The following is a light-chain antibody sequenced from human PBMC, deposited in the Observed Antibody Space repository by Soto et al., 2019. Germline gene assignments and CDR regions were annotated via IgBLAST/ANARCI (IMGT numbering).Light chain of an antibody. CDR3: QQYGSSYPWT. CDR2: GAS. V-gene: IGKV3-20*01. J-gene: IGKJ1*01. CDR1: QRVSSGY. Sequence: PGERATLSCRASQRVSSGYLAWYQQKPGQAPRLLIYGASNRANDIPDRFSGRGSGTDLTLTIRRLEPEDFAVYYCQQYGSSYPWTFGQGTKVDIK.